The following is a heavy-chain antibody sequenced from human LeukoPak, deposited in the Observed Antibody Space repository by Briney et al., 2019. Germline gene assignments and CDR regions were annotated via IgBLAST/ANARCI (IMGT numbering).Heavy chain of an antibody. D-gene: IGHD6-13*01. V-gene: IGHV3-53*01. Sequence: PGESLRLSCAASGFTVSTNYVGWVRQAPGKGLERVSGLRFGVNAYYADSVKGRFTISGDNSKNTVFIQMDSLRAEDTAMYYCARDRSGGTGFDYWGQGTQVTVSS. CDR1: GFTVSTNY. J-gene: IGHJ4*02. CDR2: LRFGVNA. CDR3: ARDRSGGTGFDY.